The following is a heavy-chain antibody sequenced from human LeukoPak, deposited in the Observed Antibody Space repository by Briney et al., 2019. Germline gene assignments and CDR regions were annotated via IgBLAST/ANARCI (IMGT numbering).Heavy chain of an antibody. CDR1: GFTFSSYA. CDR2: ISGSGGST. Sequence: PGASLRLSCAASGFTFSSYAMSWVRQAPGKGLEWVSAISGSGGSTYYADSVKGRFTISRDNSKNTLYLQMNSLRAEDTAVYYCAKGWLQLNSHFDYWGQGTLVTVSS. D-gene: IGHD5-24*01. CDR3: AKGWLQLNSHFDY. V-gene: IGHV3-23*01. J-gene: IGHJ4*02.